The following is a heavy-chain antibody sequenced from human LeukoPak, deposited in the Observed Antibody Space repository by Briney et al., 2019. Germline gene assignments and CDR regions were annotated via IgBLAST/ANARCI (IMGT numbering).Heavy chain of an antibody. CDR2: MNPNSGNT. D-gene: IGHD5-18*01. CDR3: ARGRGYKRAFDI. Sequence: GASVKVSCKASGYTFTSYDINWVRQATGQGLEWMGWMNPNSGNTGYAQKFQGRVTITTNTSISTAYMELSSLRSEDTAVYYCARGRGYKRAFDIWGQGTMVTVSS. CDR1: GYTFTSYD. V-gene: IGHV1-8*03. J-gene: IGHJ3*02.